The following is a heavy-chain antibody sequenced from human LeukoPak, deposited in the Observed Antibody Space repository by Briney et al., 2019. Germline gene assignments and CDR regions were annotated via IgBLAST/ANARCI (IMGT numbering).Heavy chain of an antibody. CDR1: GFTFDDYG. Sequence: GRSLRLSCAASGFTFDDYGMHWVRQAPGKGLEWVSGISWNSGSIGYADSVKGRFTISRDNAKNSLYLQMNSLRAEDTASYYCAKGGYSGYDIPYYFDYWGQGTLVTVSS. D-gene: IGHD5-12*01. J-gene: IGHJ4*02. V-gene: IGHV3-9*01. CDR2: ISWNSGSI. CDR3: AKGGYSGYDIPYYFDY.